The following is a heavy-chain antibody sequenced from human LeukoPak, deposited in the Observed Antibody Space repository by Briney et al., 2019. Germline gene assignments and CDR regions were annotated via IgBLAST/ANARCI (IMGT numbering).Heavy chain of an antibody. CDR1: GFPLSDYA. CDR3: VKSAGKDGYRDSFDM. CDR2: ISGGT. V-gene: IGHV3-23*01. Sequence: GGSLRLSCAASGFPLSDYALSWVRQAPGKGLEWVSGISGGTYDADSVRGRFTISRDNSKNTLYLQVNSLRAEDTAVYYCVKSAGKDGYRDSFDMWGQGTVVTVSS. D-gene: IGHD5-24*01. J-gene: IGHJ3*02.